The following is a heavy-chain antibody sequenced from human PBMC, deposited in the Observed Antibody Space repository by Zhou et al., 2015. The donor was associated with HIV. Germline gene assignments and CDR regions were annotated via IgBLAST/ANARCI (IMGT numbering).Heavy chain of an antibody. CDR1: GGTFSSYA. Sequence: QVQLVQSGAEVKKPGSSVKVSCKASGGTFSSYAISWVRQAPGQGLEWMGGIIPIFGTANYAQKFQGRVTITADESTSTAYMELSSLRSEDTAVYYCARERGRSSMVREPLDYVGPGNPGHRSPQ. J-gene: IGHJ4*02. V-gene: IGHV1-69*01. D-gene: IGHD3-10*01. CDR3: ARERGRSSMVREPLDY. CDR2: IIPIFGTA.